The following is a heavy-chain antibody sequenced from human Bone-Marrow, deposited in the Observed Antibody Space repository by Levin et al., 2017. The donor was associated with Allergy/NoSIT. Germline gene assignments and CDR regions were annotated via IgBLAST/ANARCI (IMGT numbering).Heavy chain of an antibody. CDR1: GFSFSNYG. Sequence: SCAASGFSFSNYGMSWVRQAPGKGLEWVSTISGSGGSLYYADSVKGRFTISRDNSRNTMYLQMTGLTAEDTAIYYCAKRGDYISGWFDTWGQGTLVSVSS. CDR3: AKRGDYISGWFDT. V-gene: IGHV3-23*01. D-gene: IGHD4-17*01. J-gene: IGHJ5*02. CDR2: ISGSGGSL.